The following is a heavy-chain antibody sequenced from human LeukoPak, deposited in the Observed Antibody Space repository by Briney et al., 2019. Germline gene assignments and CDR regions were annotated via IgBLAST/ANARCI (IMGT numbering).Heavy chain of an antibody. V-gene: IGHV4-4*02. CDR3: ASSFPRGYSYGVPDDAFDI. CDR1: GVSICSSNW. CDR2: IYHSGST. Sequence: SETLSLTCAGFGVSICSSNWWRWVREPPGKGLEWIGEIYHSGSTNYNPSLKSRVTISVDKSKNQFSLKPSSVTAADTAVYDCASSFPRGYSYGVPDDAFDIGEQEPMDTVPS. J-gene: IGHJ3*02. D-gene: IGHD5-18*01.